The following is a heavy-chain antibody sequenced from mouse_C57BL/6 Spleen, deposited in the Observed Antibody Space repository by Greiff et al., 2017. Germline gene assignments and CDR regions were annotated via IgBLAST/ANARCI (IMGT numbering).Heavy chain of an antibody. CDR3: ARDGNYIYYAMDY. J-gene: IGHJ4*01. CDR2: IDPSDSET. Sequence: QVQLKQPGAELVRPGSSVKLSCKASGYTFTSYWMHWVKQRPIQGLEWIGNIDPSDSETHYNQKFKDKATLTVDKSSSTAYMQLSSLTSEDSAVYYCARDGNYIYYAMDYWGQGTSVTVSS. V-gene: IGHV1-52*01. CDR1: GYTFTSYW. D-gene: IGHD2-1*01.